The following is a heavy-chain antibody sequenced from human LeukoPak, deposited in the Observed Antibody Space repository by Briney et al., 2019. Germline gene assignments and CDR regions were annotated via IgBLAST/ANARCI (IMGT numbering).Heavy chain of an antibody. D-gene: IGHD6-13*01. J-gene: IGHJ4*02. V-gene: IGHV3-9*01. Sequence: GGSVRLSCAASGFTFGDYAMHWVRQARGKGLDGVAGISWNSGSIGYADSVKGRFTISRHNAKTFLYLQMTSLRAEDTALYYCAKVGDPGIAAAGGLDYWGQGTLVTVSS. CDR3: AKVGDPGIAAAGGLDY. CDR2: ISWNSGSI. CDR1: GFTFGDYA.